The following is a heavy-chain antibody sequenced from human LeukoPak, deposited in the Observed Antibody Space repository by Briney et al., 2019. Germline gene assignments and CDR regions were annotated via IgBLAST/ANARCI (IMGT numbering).Heavy chain of an antibody. D-gene: IGHD2-2*01. Sequence: PGGSLRLSCAASGFTFSSYAMSWVRQAPGKGLEWVSAISGSGGSTYYADSVKGRFTISRDNSKNTLYLQMNSLRAEDTAVYYCAREDIVVVPAAYNWFDPWGQGTLVTVSS. V-gene: IGHV3-23*01. CDR2: ISGSGGST. CDR3: AREDIVVVPAAYNWFDP. J-gene: IGHJ5*02. CDR1: GFTFSSYA.